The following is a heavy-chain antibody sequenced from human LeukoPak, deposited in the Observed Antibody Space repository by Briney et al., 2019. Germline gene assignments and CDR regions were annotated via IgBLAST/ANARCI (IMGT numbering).Heavy chain of an antibody. CDR3: AREGDTNWFDP. V-gene: IGHV3-21*01. D-gene: IGHD3-16*01. CDR2: ISGSSSYI. Sequence: GGSLRLSCAASGFTFSSYSMNWVRQAPGKGLEWVSSISGSSSYIYYADSVKGRFTISRDNAKNSLYLQMNSLRAEDTAVYYCAREGDTNWFDPWGQGTLVTVSS. CDR1: GFTFSSYS. J-gene: IGHJ5*02.